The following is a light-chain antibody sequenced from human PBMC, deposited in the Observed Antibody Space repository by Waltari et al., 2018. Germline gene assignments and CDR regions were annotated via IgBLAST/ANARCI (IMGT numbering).Light chain of an antibody. CDR3: QTWGTGIHVV. CDR2: VNSGGSH. J-gene: IGLJ2*01. Sequence: QLVLTQSPSASASLGASVKLTCTLSSGHSSYTIAWHQQQPGKGPRYLMKVNSGGSHSKGDGIPDRFSGSSSGAERYLTISSLQSEDEADYYCQTWGTGIHVVFGGGTKLTVL. V-gene: IGLV4-69*01. CDR1: SGHSSYT.